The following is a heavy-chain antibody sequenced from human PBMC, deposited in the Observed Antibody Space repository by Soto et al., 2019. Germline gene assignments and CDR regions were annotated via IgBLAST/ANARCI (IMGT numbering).Heavy chain of an antibody. V-gene: IGHV3-23*01. CDR1: GFTFSSYA. J-gene: IGHJ4*02. D-gene: IGHD6-25*01. CDR3: AKQPLKVPLRFDY. Sequence: PGGSLRLSCAASGFTFSSYAMKWVRQAPGKGLEWVSLIGESGTPTYYADTVKGRFTISRDNSENTLSLQMNSLRAEDTAVYYCAKQPLKVPLRFDYWGQGTLVTVSS. CDR2: IGESGTPT.